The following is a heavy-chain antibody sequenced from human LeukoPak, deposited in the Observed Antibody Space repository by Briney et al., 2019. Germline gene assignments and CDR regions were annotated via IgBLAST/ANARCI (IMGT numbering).Heavy chain of an antibody. J-gene: IGHJ4*01. CDR3: AKSGGYGLIDY. CDR1: GASISSGSYY. CDR2: IYTTGIT. V-gene: IGHV4-61*02. Sequence: PSETLSLTCTVSGASISSGSYYWNWIRQPAGKGLEWIGRIYTTGITDYNPSLESRVTISVDTSKNQVSLKMSSVTAADTAVYYCAKSGGYGLIDYWGQGTLVTVSS. D-gene: IGHD6-25*01.